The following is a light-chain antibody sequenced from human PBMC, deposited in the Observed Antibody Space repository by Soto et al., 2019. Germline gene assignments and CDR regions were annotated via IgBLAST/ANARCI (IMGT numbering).Light chain of an antibody. CDR1: QSVDID. V-gene: IGKV3D-15*01. Sequence: EIVLTQSPGTLSVSPGERVTLSCRASQSVDIDFAWYQQKPGQAPRLLIYGASTRATDMPGRFRGSGAGAEFTLTISSLQSEDSAVYYCQQYRGWHRTFGQGTKVEIK. CDR3: QQYRGWHRT. J-gene: IGKJ1*01. CDR2: GAS.